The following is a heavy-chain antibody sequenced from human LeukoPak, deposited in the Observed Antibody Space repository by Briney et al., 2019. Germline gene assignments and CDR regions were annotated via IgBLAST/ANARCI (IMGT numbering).Heavy chain of an antibody. CDR1: GYSITSIYY. Sequence: PSETLSLTCTVSGYSITSIYYWGWIRQPPGKGLEWIGYIYHSGFTHYNPSLRSRVTISVDMSRNQFSLKLTSATAADTAMYYCARDQRCSRFDGGCDQWYFDLWGRGTLVTVSS. D-gene: IGHD3-10*02. V-gene: IGHV4-38-2*02. CDR2: IYHSGFT. CDR3: ARDQRCSRFDGGCDQWYFDL. J-gene: IGHJ2*01.